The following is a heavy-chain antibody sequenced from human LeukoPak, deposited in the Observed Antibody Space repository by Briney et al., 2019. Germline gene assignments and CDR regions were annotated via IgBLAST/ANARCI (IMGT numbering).Heavy chain of an antibody. Sequence: ASVKVSCKASGYTFTSYDINWVRQATGQGLEWMGWMNPNSGNTGYAQKFQGRVTMTRNTSISTAYMELSSLRSEDTAVYYCARGPGVRDYYYYYYMDVWGKGTTVTISS. V-gene: IGHV1-8*01. CDR2: MNPNSGNT. CDR1: GYTFTSYD. J-gene: IGHJ6*03. CDR3: ARGPGVRDYYYYYYMDV. D-gene: IGHD3-10*01.